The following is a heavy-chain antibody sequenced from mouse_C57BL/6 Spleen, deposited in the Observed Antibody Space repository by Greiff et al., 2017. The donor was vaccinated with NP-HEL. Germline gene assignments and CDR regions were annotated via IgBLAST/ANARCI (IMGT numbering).Heavy chain of an antibody. Sequence: VKLQQPGAELVKPGASVKLSCKASGYTFTSYWMHWVKQRPGQGLEWIGMIHPNSGSTNYNEKFKSKATLTVDKSSSTAYMQLSSLTSEDSAVYYCARQDGNYGYAMDYWGQGTSVTVSS. CDR1: GYTFTSYW. D-gene: IGHD2-1*01. J-gene: IGHJ4*01. CDR2: IHPNSGST. V-gene: IGHV1-64*01. CDR3: ARQDGNYGYAMDY.